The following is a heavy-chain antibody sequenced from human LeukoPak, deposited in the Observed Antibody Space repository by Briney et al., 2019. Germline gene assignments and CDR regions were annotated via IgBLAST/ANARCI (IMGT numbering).Heavy chain of an antibody. J-gene: IGHJ4*02. Sequence: SETLSLTCTVSGYSISSGYYWGWIRQPPGKGLEWIGSIYHSGSAYYNSSLKSRVTISIDTSKNQFSLKLSSLTAADTAVYYCAREGIEDGSGNYYRPFDYWGQGNLVTVSS. V-gene: IGHV4-38-2*02. D-gene: IGHD3-10*01. CDR3: AREGIEDGSGNYYRPFDY. CDR2: IYHSGSA. CDR1: GYSISSGYY.